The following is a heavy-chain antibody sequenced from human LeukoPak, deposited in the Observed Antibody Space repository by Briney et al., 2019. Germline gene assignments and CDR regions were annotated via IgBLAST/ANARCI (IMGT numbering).Heavy chain of an antibody. D-gene: IGHD4-17*01. CDR1: GYTFTSYY. J-gene: IGHJ4*02. CDR3: ARVRTVTTLVY. CDR2: INPSGGST. Sequence: ASVKVSCKASGYTFTSYYMHWVRQAPGQGLEWMGIINPSGGSTGYAQKFQGRVTMTRDTSTSTVYMELSSLRSEDTAVYYCARVRTVTTLVYWGQGTLVTVSS. V-gene: IGHV1-46*01.